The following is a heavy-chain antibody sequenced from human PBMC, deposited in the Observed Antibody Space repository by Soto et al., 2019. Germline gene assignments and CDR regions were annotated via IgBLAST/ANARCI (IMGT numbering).Heavy chain of an antibody. V-gene: IGHV1-3*01. D-gene: IGHD3-16*01. J-gene: IGHJ4*02. CDR3: ARGLNVYYFDY. CDR1: GYTFTSYS. CDR2: INAGNANT. Sequence: ASVKVSCKASGYTFTSYSMHWVRQAPGQRLEWMGWINAGNANTKYSQKFQGRVTITRDTSASTAYMELSSLRSEDTAVYYCARGLNVYYFDYWGQGTLVTVSS.